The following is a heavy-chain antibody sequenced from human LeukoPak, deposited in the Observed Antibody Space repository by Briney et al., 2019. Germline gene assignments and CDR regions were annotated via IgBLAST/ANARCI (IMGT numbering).Heavy chain of an antibody. J-gene: IGHJ4*02. D-gene: IGHD2-15*01. CDR2: ISGSGGNT. Sequence: GGSLRLSCAASGFTFSGYAMSWVRQAPGKGLERVSVISGSGGNTYYADSVKGRLIISRDNSNNTLYLQLNSLRAEDTAIYYCAKAMCSGGSCYCHLDYWGQGTLVTVSS. CDR3: AKAMCSGGSCYCHLDY. CDR1: GFTFSGYA. V-gene: IGHV3-23*01.